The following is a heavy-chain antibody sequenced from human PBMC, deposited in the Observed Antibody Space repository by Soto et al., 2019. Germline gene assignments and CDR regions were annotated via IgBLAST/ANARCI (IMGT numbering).Heavy chain of an antibody. CDR2: IIPIFGKA. D-gene: IGHD3-22*01. Sequence: SVKVSCKASGGTFSSYAISWVRQAAGQGLEWMGGIIPIFGKANYPQKFQGRVTITADESTSTAYMELSSLRSGDTAVYSCARGYDSSAEGHFDHWGQGTLVTVSS. CDR3: ARGYDSSAEGHFDH. CDR1: GGTFSSYA. J-gene: IGHJ4*02. V-gene: IGHV1-69*13.